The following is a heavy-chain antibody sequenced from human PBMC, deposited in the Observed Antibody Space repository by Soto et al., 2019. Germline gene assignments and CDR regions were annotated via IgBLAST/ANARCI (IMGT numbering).Heavy chain of an antibody. CDR2: ISSRGSA. CDR3: AMARNYRYLDA. V-gene: IGHV4-61*08. J-gene: IGHJ4*02. Sequence: QVQLQESGPGLVTPSETLSLTCTVSGGTVSSGGYYWSWIRQPPGKGLEWIGYISSRGSANYNPSLKSRITISVDTAKNQFPLKLTSATAADTAVYYCAMARNYRYLDAWGPGTLVTVSS. CDR1: GGTVSSGGYY. D-gene: IGHD1-7*01.